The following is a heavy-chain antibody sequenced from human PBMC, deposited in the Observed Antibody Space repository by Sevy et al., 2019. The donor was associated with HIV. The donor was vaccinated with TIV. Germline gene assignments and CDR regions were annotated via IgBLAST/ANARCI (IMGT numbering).Heavy chain of an antibody. V-gene: IGHV3-23*01. D-gene: IGHD2-8*01. Sequence: GGSLRLSCAASGFTFSKYSMSWVRQPPGKGLEWVSTLSFGCGEINHADSVHGRFTISRDNSKNSLYLQMNNLRAEDTAEYYCAREGCTKPHDYWGQGTLVTVSS. CDR1: GFTFSKYS. J-gene: IGHJ4*02. CDR2: LSFGCGEI. CDR3: AREGCTKPHDY.